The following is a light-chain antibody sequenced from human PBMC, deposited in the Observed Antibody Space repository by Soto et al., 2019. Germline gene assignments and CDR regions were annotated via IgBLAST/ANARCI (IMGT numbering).Light chain of an antibody. Sequence: IVLTHSPGTLSFSPGEIATLSFGASESVSSHYIGWYQQKPGQAPRLLIYGASSRAPGIQDRFSGGGSGTDFTLTISRLEPEDFAVYYCQHYGSSLTLGQGTKVDIK. V-gene: IGKV3-20*01. CDR1: ESVSSHY. CDR3: QHYGSSLT. J-gene: IGKJ1*01. CDR2: GAS.